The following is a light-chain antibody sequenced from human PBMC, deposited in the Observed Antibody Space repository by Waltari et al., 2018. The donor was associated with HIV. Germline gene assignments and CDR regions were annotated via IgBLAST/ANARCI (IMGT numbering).Light chain of an antibody. J-gene: IGKJ4*01. CDR3: QQDNEWPLLVT. Sequence: VMTQSPVTLSVSPGERAVVSSRASQSIVTNLAWYQQKPGQPPRLLIYDSSVRATGTPARCAATGSETYFTLLIRDLQSEDFAIYYSQQDNEWPLLVTLGGGTRVDIK. CDR2: DSS. CDR1: QSIVTN. V-gene: IGKV3D-15*03.